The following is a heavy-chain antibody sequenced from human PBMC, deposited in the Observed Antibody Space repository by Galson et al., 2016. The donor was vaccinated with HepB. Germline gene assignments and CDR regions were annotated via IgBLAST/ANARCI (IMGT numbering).Heavy chain of an antibody. D-gene: IGHD2-8*02. V-gene: IGHV3-30-3*01. J-gene: IGHJ5*02. CDR2: ISYDGTNK. CDR3: VKDASPGHFDP. CDR1: GFTFSSFA. Sequence: SLRLSCAGSGFTFSSFAMSWVRQAPGKGLEWVATISYDGTNKYYADSVKGRFTISRDNSKNTLYLQMNRLTSEDTALYYCVKDASPGHFDPWGRGTLVTVSS.